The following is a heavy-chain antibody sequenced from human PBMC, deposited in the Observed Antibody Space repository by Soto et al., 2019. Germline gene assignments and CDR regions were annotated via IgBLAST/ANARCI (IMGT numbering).Heavy chain of an antibody. Sequence: XESLKISCKGSGYNFSGYWIAWVRQIPGKGLELMGIIYPSDSDTRYRPSFQGQVTISADKSISSAYLQWSSLRASDTAMYYCARGGVSTRTFDYWGKGTPVTVS. J-gene: IGHJ4*02. CDR2: IYPSDSDT. CDR3: ARGGVSTRTFDY. D-gene: IGHD3-3*01. CDR1: GYNFSGYW. V-gene: IGHV5-51*01.